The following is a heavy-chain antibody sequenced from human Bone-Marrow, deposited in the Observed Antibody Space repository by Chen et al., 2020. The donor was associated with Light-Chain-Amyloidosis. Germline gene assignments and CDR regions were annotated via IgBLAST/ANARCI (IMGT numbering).Heavy chain of an antibody. V-gene: IGHV5-51*01. CDR1: GYTFPNYW. CDR2: IYPDDSEA. J-gene: IGHJ4*02. D-gene: IGHD5-12*01. Sequence: EVQLEQSGPEVKKPGEALKISCKGSGYTFPNYWIGWVRQMPGKGLEWMGVIYPDDSEARYSPSFDGQVTNSDDRSITTAYLQWRSLEASDTAMYYCARRRDGYNFDYWGQGTLVTVSS. CDR3: ARRRDGYNFDY.